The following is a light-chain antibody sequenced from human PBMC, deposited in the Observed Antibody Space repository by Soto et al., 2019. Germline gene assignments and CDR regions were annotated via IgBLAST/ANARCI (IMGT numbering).Light chain of an antibody. CDR2: EVN. CDR3: SSYAGFNRYL. CDR1: MRDVGAYNL. Sequence: QSVLTQPASVSGSAGQSITISCSGTMRDVGAYNLVSWYQQHPGTAPKLIIYEVNKRPSGVPDRFSAYKSGVTAFLIVSGLKAEDEADYYCSSYAGFNRYLLGTGTKVNVL. V-gene: IGLV2-8*01. J-gene: IGLJ1*01.